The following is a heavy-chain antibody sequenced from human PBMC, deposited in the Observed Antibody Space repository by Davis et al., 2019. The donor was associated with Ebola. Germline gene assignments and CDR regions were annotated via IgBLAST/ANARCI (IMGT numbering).Heavy chain of an antibody. CDR1: GFTFDDYA. D-gene: IGHD6-19*01. CDR2: ISWNSGSI. J-gene: IGHJ4*02. V-gene: IGHV3-9*01. CDR3: AKGRVGAVAGTPIDY. Sequence: GGSLRLSCAASGFTFDDYAMHWVRQAPGKGLEWVSGISWNSGSIGYADSVKGRFTISRDNAKNSLYLQMNSLRAEDTALYYCAKGRVGAVAGTPIDYWGQGTLVTVSS.